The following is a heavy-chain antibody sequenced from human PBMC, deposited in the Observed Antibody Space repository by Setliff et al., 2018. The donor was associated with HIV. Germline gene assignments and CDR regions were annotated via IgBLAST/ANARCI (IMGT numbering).Heavy chain of an antibody. CDR2: ISSSSTYI. V-gene: IGHV3-21*01. CDR3: ARDGADSGWDIDY. J-gene: IGHJ4*02. CDR1: GFTFSTYT. Sequence: GGSLRLSCAASGFTFSTYTMHWVRQAPGKGLEWVSSISSSSTYIYYGDSLKGRFTISRDNAKNSLYLQMNSLRAEDTAVYYCARDGADSGWDIDYWGQGTLGTVSS. D-gene: IGHD6-19*01.